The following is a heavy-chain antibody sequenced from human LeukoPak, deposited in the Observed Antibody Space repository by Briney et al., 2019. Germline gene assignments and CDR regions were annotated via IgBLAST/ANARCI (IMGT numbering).Heavy chain of an antibody. V-gene: IGHV4-59*12. CDR2: IYYIGTT. J-gene: IGHJ6*03. D-gene: IGHD3-10*01. CDR1: GVSISSYF. CDR3: AREGYGSGSSHFMDV. Sequence: SETLSLTCTVSGVSISSYFWTRIRQAPGKGLEWIGYIYYIGTTNYNPSLKSRATISVDMSKNQFSPKLTSVTAADTAVYYCAREGYGSGSSHFMDVWGTGTTVTVSS.